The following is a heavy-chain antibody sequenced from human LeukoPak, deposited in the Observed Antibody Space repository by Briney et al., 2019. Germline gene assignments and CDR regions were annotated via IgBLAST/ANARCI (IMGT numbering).Heavy chain of an antibody. D-gene: IGHD5-18*01. CDR1: GLTFSSSR. Sequence: GGSLRLSCAVSGLTFSSSRMDWVRQAPVKGLEWVASINPEGSEKYSADSVKGRFTISGDNAKNSLYLQMDSLRVEDTAFYYCARDLAYSRLDYWGQGMLVTVSS. J-gene: IGHJ4*02. CDR2: INPEGSEK. CDR3: ARDLAYSRLDY. V-gene: IGHV3-7*01.